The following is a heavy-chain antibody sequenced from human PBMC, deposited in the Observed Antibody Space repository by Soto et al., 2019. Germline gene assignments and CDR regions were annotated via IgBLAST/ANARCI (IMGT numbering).Heavy chain of an antibody. D-gene: IGHD4-17*01. Sequence: ASVKVSCKASGYTFTSYAMLWVRQAPGQRLEWMGWINAGNGNTKYSQKFQGRVTITRDTSASTAYMELRSLRSDDTAVYYCARDLHGDPYYWGQGTLVTVSS. CDR2: INAGNGNT. V-gene: IGHV1-3*01. J-gene: IGHJ4*02. CDR1: GYTFTSYA. CDR3: ARDLHGDPYY.